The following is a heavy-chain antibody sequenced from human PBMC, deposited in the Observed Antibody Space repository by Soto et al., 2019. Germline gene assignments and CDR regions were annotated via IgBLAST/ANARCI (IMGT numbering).Heavy chain of an antibody. CDR1: GFTFSSYW. Sequence: GGSLRLSCAASGFTFSSYWMHWVRQAPGKGLVWVSRINSDGSSTSYADSVKGRFTISRDNAKNTLYLQMNSLRAEDTAVYYCARVSLGYCSSTSCRDYYYYGVDVWGQGTTVTVSS. CDR2: INSDGSST. V-gene: IGHV3-74*01. CDR3: ARVSLGYCSSTSCRDYYYYGVDV. D-gene: IGHD2-2*01. J-gene: IGHJ6*02.